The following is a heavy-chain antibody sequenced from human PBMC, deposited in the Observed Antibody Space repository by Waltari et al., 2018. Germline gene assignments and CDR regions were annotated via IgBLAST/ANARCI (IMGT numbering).Heavy chain of an antibody. CDR2: IKAGNAHT. CDR1: TYTFTKYF. J-gene: IGHJ6*03. D-gene: IGHD2-8*01. Sequence: QVQLVQSGTEVKKPGASVKISCKASTYTFTKYFLHWVRQAPGKRLEWMGWIKAGNAHTQYSEKVQDRITITRDTSATSAYMELSSLRPEDTAVYFCAAGAFNDFYYFYMDFWGNGTTVTVSS. V-gene: IGHV1-3*01. CDR3: AAGAFNDFYYFYMDF.